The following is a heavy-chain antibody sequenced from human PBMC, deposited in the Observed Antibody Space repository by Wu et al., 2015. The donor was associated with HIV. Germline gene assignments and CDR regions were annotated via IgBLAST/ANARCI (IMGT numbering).Heavy chain of an antibody. CDR2: TVRVLETM. J-gene: IGHJ4*02. D-gene: IGHD1-7*01. CDR3: ATTITGTTSYYFDY. Sequence: QVQLVQSGAELKKPGSSVKVSCKASGGTFSIYGVSWVRQVPGQGFEWMGGTVRVLETMKYAQNFQDRVTITVDESTNTAYMELNSLKSDDTAVYYCATTITGTTSYYFDYWAREPVTVSS. CDR1: GGTFSIYG. V-gene: IGHV1-69*12.